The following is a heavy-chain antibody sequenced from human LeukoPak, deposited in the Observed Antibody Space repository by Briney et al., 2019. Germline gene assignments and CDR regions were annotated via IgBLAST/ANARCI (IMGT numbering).Heavy chain of an antibody. CDR3: ARATYSSTWYSRYFDL. CDR2: IGTAGDI. D-gene: IGHD6-13*01. CDR1: GFTFSSYE. V-gene: IGHV3-13*01. J-gene: IGHJ2*01. Sequence: PGGSLRLSCAASGFTFSSYEMNWVRQATGKGLEWVSGIGTAGDIYYPGSVKGRFTISRENAKKSLYLQMNSLRAGDTAVYYCARATYSSTWYSRYFDLWGRGTLVTVSS.